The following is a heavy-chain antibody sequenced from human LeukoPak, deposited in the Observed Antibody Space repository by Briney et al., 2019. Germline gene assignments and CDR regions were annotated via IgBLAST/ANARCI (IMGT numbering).Heavy chain of an antibody. J-gene: IGHJ4*02. V-gene: IGHV4-61*02. CDR2: IYTSGST. D-gene: IGHD3-10*01. CDR1: GGSISSGSYY. CDR3: ARARGGDMVRGVPDYFDY. Sequence: SQTLSLTCTVSGGSISSGSYYWSWIRQPAGKGLEWIGRIYTSGSTNYNPSLKSRVTISVDTSKNKFSLKLSSVTAADTAVYHCARARGGDMVRGVPDYFDYWGQGTLVTVSS.